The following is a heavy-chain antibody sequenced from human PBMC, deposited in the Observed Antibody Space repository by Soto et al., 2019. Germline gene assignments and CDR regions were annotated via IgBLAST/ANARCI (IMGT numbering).Heavy chain of an antibody. CDR1: GFTFSDYY. Sequence: GGSLRLSCAASGFTFSDYYMSWIRQAPGKGLEWVSYISSSGSTIYYADSVKGRFTISRDNAKNSLYLQMNSLRAEDTAVYYCARPSTGTPALDAFDIWGQGTMVTVSS. CDR2: ISSSGSTI. J-gene: IGHJ3*02. D-gene: IGHD1-1*01. V-gene: IGHV3-11*01. CDR3: ARPSTGTPALDAFDI.